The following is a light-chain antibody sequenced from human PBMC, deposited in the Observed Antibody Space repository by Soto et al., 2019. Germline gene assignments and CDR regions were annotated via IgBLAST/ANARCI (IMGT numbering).Light chain of an antibody. Sequence: DIQMTQSPSSLSASVGDRVTITCRASQSISSYLNWYQQKPGKAPKLLIYAASSLQSGVPSRFSGSGSGTDFTLTISILQPEDLATYYCQYGTFGQGTKVDIK. CDR1: QSISSY. J-gene: IGKJ1*01. CDR3: QYGT. CDR2: AAS. V-gene: IGKV1-39*01.